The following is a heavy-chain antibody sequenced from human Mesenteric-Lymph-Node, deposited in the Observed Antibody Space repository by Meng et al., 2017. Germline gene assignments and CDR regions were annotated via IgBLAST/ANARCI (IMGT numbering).Heavy chain of an antibody. Sequence: ASVKFSCKASGYTFTSFGIRWARQAPGQGLGWMGWISTYNGNTKYAEKFQGRGTMTTDTATSTAYMELRSLRSDDTAVYYCARDGVSFTIVRAGRYWGQGTLVTVSS. CDR1: GYTFTSFG. J-gene: IGHJ4*02. CDR3: ARDGVSFTIVRAGRY. V-gene: IGHV1-18*01. D-gene: IGHD3-10*01. CDR2: ISTYNGNT.